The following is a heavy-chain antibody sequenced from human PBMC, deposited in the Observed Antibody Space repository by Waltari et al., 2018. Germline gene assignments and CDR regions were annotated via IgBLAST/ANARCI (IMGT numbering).Heavy chain of an antibody. J-gene: IGHJ4*02. V-gene: IGHV3-74*01. CDR1: GFTFSSFW. Sequence: EVQLVESGGGLVQPGGSLRLSCAASGFTFSSFWRHWVRQAPGKGLGWVARSNREGSSTSYADSVKGRFTISRDNAKNTLYLQMNSRRAEDTAVYYCASARYSGTYYKDYWGQGMLVTVSP. CDR2: SNREGSST. CDR3: ASARYSGTYYKDY. D-gene: IGHD1-26*01.